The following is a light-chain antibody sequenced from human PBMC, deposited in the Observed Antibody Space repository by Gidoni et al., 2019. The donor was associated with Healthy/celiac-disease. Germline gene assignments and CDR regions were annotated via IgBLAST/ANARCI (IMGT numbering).Light chain of an antibody. J-gene: IGKJ2*01. CDR3: QQYNKWPRT. CDR2: GAS. CDR1: QSVSSN. V-gene: IGKV3-15*01. Sequence: EIVMTQSPATLSVSPGERASLSCRASQSVSSNLAWHQQKPGQAPRLLICGASTRATGIPARFSGSGSGTEFTLTISSLQSEDFAVYYCQQYNKWPRTFGQGTKLEIK.